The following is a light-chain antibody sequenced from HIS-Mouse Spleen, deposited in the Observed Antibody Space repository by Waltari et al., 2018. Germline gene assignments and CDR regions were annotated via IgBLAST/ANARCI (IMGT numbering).Light chain of an antibody. Sequence: QSALTQPASVSGSPGQSITISCTGTSSDVGSYNLVSWYQQHPGKAPKPMIYEGSKRPSGVCNRFSCSKSGNTASLTIAGLQAEDEADYYCCSYAGSSTWVFGGGTKLTVL. J-gene: IGLJ3*02. CDR1: SSDVGSYNL. V-gene: IGLV2-23*01. CDR3: CSYAGSSTWV. CDR2: EGS.